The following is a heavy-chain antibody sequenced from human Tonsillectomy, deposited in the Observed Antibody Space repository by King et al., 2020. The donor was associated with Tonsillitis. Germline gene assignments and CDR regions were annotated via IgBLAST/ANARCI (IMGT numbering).Heavy chain of an antibody. V-gene: IGHV1-69*01. J-gene: IGHJ4*02. CDR3: AKGGTVSWLLSDFFDS. CDR2: IIPNLGTT. CDR1: GGTFNNYD. Sequence: VQLVESGAEVRKPGSSVKVSCKASGGTFNNYDFSWVRQAPGQGLEWRGGIIPNLGTTNYAQKFQGRVPFTADGSTSTAYMDLRSLTSEDTAVYYCAKGGTVSWLLSDFFDSWGQGTLVTVSS. D-gene: IGHD3-3*01.